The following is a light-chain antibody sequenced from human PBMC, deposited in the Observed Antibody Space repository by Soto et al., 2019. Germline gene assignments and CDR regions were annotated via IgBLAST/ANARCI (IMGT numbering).Light chain of an antibody. CDR3: QKYNSAPRT. Sequence: DIQMTQSPSSLSSSVGERVTITCRASQGISNYLAWYQQKPGKVPKLLIYAASTVQAGVPSRFSGSGSGTDFTLTISSLQPEDVATYYCQKYNSAPRTFGQGTKVEIK. CDR2: AAS. J-gene: IGKJ1*01. CDR1: QGISNY. V-gene: IGKV1-27*01.